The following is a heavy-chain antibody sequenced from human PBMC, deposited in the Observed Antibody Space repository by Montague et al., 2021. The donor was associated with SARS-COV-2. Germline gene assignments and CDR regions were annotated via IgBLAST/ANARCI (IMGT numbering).Heavy chain of an antibody. D-gene: IGHD3-22*01. CDR2: IYWDDDK. Sequence: PALVKPTQTLTLTCTFSGFSLSTGGVGVGWIRQPPGKALEWLALIYWDDDKRYSPSLKSRLTITKDTSKNQVVLTMTNMDPVDTATYYCAHRRPLYYYDNSLSTFDYWGQGTLVTVSS. CDR3: AHRRPLYYYDNSLSTFDY. J-gene: IGHJ4*02. V-gene: IGHV2-5*02. CDR1: GFSLSTGGVG.